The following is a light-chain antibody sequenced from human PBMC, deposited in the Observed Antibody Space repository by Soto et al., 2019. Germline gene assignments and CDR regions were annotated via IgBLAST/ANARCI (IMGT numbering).Light chain of an antibody. V-gene: IGKV3D-15*01. CDR1: QSVTSN. CDR3: QQYNNWPPWK. Sequence: EIVLTQSPGTLSLSPGERATLSCGAIQSVTSNYLAWYQQKPGQAPRLLIFGASIRVKGIPDRFIGSGSGTEFTLTISSLQSEDFAVYYCQQYNNWPPWKFGQGTKVDIK. CDR2: GAS. J-gene: IGKJ1*01.